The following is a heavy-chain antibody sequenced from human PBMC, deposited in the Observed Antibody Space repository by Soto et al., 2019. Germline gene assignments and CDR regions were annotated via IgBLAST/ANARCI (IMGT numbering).Heavy chain of an antibody. CDR2: ISASSTYI. J-gene: IGHJ4*02. D-gene: IGHD5-12*01. CDR3: AGGWLRDTWVY. Sequence: EVQLVESGGGLVKPGGSLRLSCAASGFIFSSYTMSWVRQAPGQGLEWVSCISASSTYIYYADSLQGRFTISRDNAYNPPFMKMNSQRAEDTAVFDRAGGWLRDTWVYWGQGTLVTVSS. V-gene: IGHV3-21*01. CDR1: GFIFSSYT.